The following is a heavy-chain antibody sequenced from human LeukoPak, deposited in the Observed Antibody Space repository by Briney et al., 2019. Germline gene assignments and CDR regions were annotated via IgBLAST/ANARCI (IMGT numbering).Heavy chain of an antibody. V-gene: IGHV4-38-2*02. CDR2: IYHSGST. J-gene: IGHJ4*02. Sequence: SXTLSLTCTVSGYSISSGYYWGWIRPPPGKGLEWIGIIYHSGSTYYNPSLKRRVTISVDTSKNQFSLKLSSVTAADTAVYYCARDLLTMVRGVTGAIFDYWGQGTLVTVSS. CDR3: ARDLLTMVRGVTGAIFDY. CDR1: GYSISSGYY. D-gene: IGHD3-10*01.